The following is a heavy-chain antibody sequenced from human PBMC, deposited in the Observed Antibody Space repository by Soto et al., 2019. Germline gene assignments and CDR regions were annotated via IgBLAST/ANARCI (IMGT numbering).Heavy chain of an antibody. Sequence: QVQLVESGGGVVQPGRSLRLSCAASGFTFSSYGMHWVRQAPGKGLEWVAVISYDGSNKYYADSVKGRFTISRDNSKNTLELQMNSLRAEDTAVYYCANGIASSYFDYWGQGTLVTVSS. CDR1: GFTFSSYG. CDR3: ANGIASSYFDY. D-gene: IGHD6-13*01. CDR2: ISYDGSNK. V-gene: IGHV3-30*18. J-gene: IGHJ4*02.